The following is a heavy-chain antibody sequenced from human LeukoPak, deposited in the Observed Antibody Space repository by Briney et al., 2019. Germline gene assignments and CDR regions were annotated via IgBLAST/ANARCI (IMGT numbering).Heavy chain of an antibody. Sequence: GGSLRLSCAASGFTFSSFTMHWVRQSPGKGLEWVAVIWYDGSNKLYADSVKGRFTISRDNSRNTLYLQMNSLSAEDTAVYYCARDRYSSMWSVFEYWGQGALVTVSS. CDR2: IWYDGSNK. J-gene: IGHJ4*02. CDR1: GFTFSSFT. D-gene: IGHD6-13*01. CDR3: ARDRYSSMWSVFEY. V-gene: IGHV3-33*01.